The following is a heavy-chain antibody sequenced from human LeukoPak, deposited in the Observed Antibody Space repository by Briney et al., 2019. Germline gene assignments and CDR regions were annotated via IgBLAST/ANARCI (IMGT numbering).Heavy chain of an antibody. CDR1: RYTFSSSD. Sequence: GASVKVSCKASRYTFSSSDINWVRQAAGQGFEWMGWMSPTSGNTGYAQNFQGRVTMTRDTSISTAYMELTSLRSEDTAVYYCARDRGWAGYSYGFYYWGQGTLVTVSS. CDR3: ARDRGWAGYSYGFYY. V-gene: IGHV1-8*01. CDR2: MSPTSGNT. D-gene: IGHD5-18*01. J-gene: IGHJ4*02.